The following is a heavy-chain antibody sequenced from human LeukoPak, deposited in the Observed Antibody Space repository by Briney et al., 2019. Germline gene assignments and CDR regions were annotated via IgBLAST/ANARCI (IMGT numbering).Heavy chain of an antibody. Sequence: GASVKVSCKASGYSFTTYAISWVRQAPGQGLEWMGWVSAYNGNTNYAQKLQGRVTMTRNTSISTAYMELSSLRSEDTAVYYCARDGTPWVDYDSSGYDYMDVWGKGTTVTVSS. D-gene: IGHD3-22*01. V-gene: IGHV1-18*01. CDR1: GYSFTTYA. CDR2: VSAYNGNT. CDR3: ARDGTPWVDYDSSGYDYMDV. J-gene: IGHJ6*03.